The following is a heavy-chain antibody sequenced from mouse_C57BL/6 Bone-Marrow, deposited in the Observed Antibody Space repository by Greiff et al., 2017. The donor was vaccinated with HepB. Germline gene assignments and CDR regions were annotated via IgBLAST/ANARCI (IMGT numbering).Heavy chain of an antibody. CDR1: EYEFPSHD. J-gene: IGHJ1*03. CDR2: INSDGGST. CDR3: ARHADYYGSSYVSWYFDV. Sequence: DVKLVESGGGLVQPGESLKLSCESNEYEFPSHDMSWVRKTPEKRLELVAAINSDGGSTYYPDTMERRFIISRDNTKKTLYLQMGSLRSEDTALYYCARHADYYGSSYVSWYFDVWGTGTTVTVSS. D-gene: IGHD1-1*01. V-gene: IGHV5-2*01.